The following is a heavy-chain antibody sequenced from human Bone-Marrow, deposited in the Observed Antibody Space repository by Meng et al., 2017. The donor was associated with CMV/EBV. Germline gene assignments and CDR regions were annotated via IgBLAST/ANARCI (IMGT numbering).Heavy chain of an antibody. CDR3: ARLPSSAISPPDV. CDR2: IYYTGST. J-gene: IGHJ6*04. V-gene: IGHV4-39*01. CDR1: GGSIGDSRYY. Sequence: SETLSLTCTVSGGSIGDSRYYWGWIRQPPGKGLEWIGTIYYTGSTFYNPSLKSRVTISVDTSKNQFSLKLTSVTAPDTAVYYCARLPSSAISPPDVWGKGTTVTVSS. D-gene: IGHD3-3*01.